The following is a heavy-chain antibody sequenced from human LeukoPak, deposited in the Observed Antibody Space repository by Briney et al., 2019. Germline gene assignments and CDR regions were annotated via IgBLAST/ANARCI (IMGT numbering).Heavy chain of an antibody. J-gene: IGHJ6*02. CDR1: GFTFSSYG. V-gene: IGHV3-30*18. CDR2: ISYDGSNK. D-gene: IGHD3-3*01. Sequence: PGGSLRLSCAASGFTFSSYGMHWVRQAPGKGLEWVAVISYDGSNKYYADSVKGRFTISRDNSKNTLYLQMNSLRAEDTAVYYCAKERTHYDFWSGTSLYGMDVWGQGTTVTVSS. CDR3: AKERTHYDFWSGTSLYGMDV.